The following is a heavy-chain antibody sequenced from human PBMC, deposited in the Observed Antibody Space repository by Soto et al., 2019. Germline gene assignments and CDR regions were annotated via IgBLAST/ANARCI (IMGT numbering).Heavy chain of an antibody. V-gene: IGHV1-18*01. CDR2: IRVNNGDT. D-gene: IGHD2-21*02. Sequence: VQLVQSGAEVKRPGASVKVSCKASGYTFTNSGFSWVRQAPGQGLEWVGWIRVNNGDTHYAQKLQGRVTMTTDTSTSTACMELRSLRADDTAVYYCARDLGFSDFDVQYWCQGTLITVSS. CDR3: ARDLGFSDFDVQY. J-gene: IGHJ4*02. CDR1: GYTFTNSG.